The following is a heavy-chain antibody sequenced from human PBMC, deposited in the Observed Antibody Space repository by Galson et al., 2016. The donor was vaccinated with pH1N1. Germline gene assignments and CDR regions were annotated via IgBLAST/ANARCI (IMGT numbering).Heavy chain of an antibody. CDR3: ARGITAMVRGVSYFDI. CDR2: VHSSGNV. CDR1: GDSITSNFFY. V-gene: IGHV4-39*07. Sequence: ETLSLTCSVSGDSITSNFFYGGWIRQAPGKDLEWIASVHSSGNVFADASFRSRVFMSIDTSKNQFSLGLSSVTAADTAVYYCARGITAMVRGVSYFDIWGQGTLVTVSS. D-gene: IGHD3-10*01. J-gene: IGHJ4*02.